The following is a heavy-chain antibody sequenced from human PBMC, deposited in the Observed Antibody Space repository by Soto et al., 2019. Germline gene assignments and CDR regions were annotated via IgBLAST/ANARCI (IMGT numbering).Heavy chain of an antibody. CDR3: ARGGAYDFWSGYSDPSYYYYYMDV. CDR1: GVSISSGGYY. V-gene: IGHV4-31*03. CDR2: IYYSGST. Sequence: PSETLSLTCTVSGVSISSGGYYWSWIRQHPGKGLEWIGYIYYSGSTYYNPSLKSRVTISVDTSKNQFSLKLSSVTAADTAVYYCARGGAYDFWSGYSDPSYYYYYMDVWGKGTTVTVSS. D-gene: IGHD3-3*01. J-gene: IGHJ6*03.